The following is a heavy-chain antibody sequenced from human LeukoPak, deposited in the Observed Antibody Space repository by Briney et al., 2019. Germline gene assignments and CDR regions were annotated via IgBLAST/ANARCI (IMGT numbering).Heavy chain of an antibody. Sequence: SLKVSCKASGGTFSTYTISWVRQAPGQGLEWMGRIIPILAIANYAQKFQGRVTITADKSTSTAYMELRSLRSEDTAVYYCARDEVEDSSGYYTGYWGQGTLVTVSS. D-gene: IGHD3-22*01. CDR3: ARDEVEDSSGYYTGY. V-gene: IGHV1-69*04. CDR1: GGTFSTYT. CDR2: IIPILAIA. J-gene: IGHJ4*02.